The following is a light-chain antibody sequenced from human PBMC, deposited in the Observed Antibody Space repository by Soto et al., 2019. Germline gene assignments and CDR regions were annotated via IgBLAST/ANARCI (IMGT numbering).Light chain of an antibody. Sequence: QSALTQPASVPGSPGQSIAISCTGTSSDVGGYNYVSWYQQHPGKAPKLLIYDVNNRPSGASDRFSGSKSGITASLTISGLQTGDEADYYCSSYTSSGSYVFGTGTKLTVL. J-gene: IGLJ1*01. CDR1: SSDVGGYNY. CDR2: DVN. V-gene: IGLV2-14*01. CDR3: SSYTSSGSYV.